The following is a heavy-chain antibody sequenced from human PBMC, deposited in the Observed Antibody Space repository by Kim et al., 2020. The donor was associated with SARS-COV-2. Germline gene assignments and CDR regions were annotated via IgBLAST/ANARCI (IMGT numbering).Heavy chain of an antibody. J-gene: IGHJ4*02. D-gene: IGHD1-26*01. CDR3: ARAGGATKALVY. Sequence: GGSLRLSCAASGFTFSSYWMHWVRQAPGKGLVWVSRINSDGSSTSYADSVKGRFTISRDNAKNTLYLQMNSLRAEDTAVYYCARAGGATKALVYWGQGTLVTVSS. V-gene: IGHV3-74*01. CDR1: GFTFSSYW. CDR2: INSDGSST.